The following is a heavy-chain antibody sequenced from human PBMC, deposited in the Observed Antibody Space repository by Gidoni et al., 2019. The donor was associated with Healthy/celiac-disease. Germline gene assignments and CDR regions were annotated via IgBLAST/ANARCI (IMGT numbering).Heavy chain of an antibody. CDR2: IYYSGST. CDR1: GGSISSYY. CDR3: ASPTGEGLPGRWGAFDI. J-gene: IGHJ3*02. Sequence: QVQLQESGPGLVKPSETLSLTCTVSGGSISSYYWSWIRQPPGKGLEWIGYIYYSGSTNYNPSLKSRVTISVDTSKNQFSLKLSSVTAADTAVYYCASPTGEGLPGRWGAFDIWGQGTMVTVSS. D-gene: IGHD7-27*01. V-gene: IGHV4-59*08.